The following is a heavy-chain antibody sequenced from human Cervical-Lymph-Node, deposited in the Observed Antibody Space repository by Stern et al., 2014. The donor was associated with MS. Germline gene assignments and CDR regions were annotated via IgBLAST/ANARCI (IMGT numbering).Heavy chain of an antibody. CDR2: IRGSGGCT. V-gene: IGHV3-23*04. J-gene: IGHJ4*02. Sequence: EAQLEESGGGLVQAGGALRLSCAASGFTFSRYAMSWVRQAPGKGLEWFSPIRGSGGCTYNAESVKGRFTTSRDNSKNTPYREMNSLRAEDTAVYYCAKSTVTSLSDYWGQGTLVTVSS. CDR1: GFTFSRYA. D-gene: IGHD4-17*01. CDR3: AKSTVTSLSDY.